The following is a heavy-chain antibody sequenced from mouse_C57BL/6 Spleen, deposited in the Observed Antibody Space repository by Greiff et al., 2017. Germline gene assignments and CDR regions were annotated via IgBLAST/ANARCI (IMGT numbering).Heavy chain of an antibody. J-gene: IGHJ1*03. V-gene: IGHV1-69*01. Sequence: VKLQQPGAELVMPGASVKLSCKASGYTFTSYWMHWVKQRPGQGLEWIGEIDPSDSYTNYNHKFKGKSTLTVDTASSAAYMQLSSLTSEDSAVYYCARELLRDFDVWGTGTTVTVSS. CDR1: GYTFTSYW. CDR2: IDPSDSYT. CDR3: ARELLRDFDV. D-gene: IGHD1-1*01.